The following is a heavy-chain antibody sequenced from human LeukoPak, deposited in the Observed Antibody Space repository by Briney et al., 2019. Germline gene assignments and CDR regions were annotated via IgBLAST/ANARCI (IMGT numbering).Heavy chain of an antibody. CDR2: INHSGST. V-gene: IGHV4-34*01. J-gene: IGHJ3*02. CDR3: ARDPSDAFDI. Sequence: PSETLSLTCAVYGGSFSGYYWSWIRQPPGKGLEWIGEINHSGSTNYNPSLKSRVTISVDTSKNQFSLKLSSVTAADTAVYYCARDPSDAFDIWGQGTMVTVSS. CDR1: GGSFSGYY.